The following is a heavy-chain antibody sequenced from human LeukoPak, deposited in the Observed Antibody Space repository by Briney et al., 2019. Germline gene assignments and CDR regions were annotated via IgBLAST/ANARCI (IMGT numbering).Heavy chain of an antibody. J-gene: IGHJ4*02. CDR2: IYSGGST. CDR1: GFTVSSNY. CDR3: AREGNGYYYFDY. D-gene: IGHD3-22*01. Sequence: GGSLRLSCAASGFTVSSNYMSWVRQAPGKGLEWVSVIYSGGSTYYADSVKGRFTISRDNSKNTLYLQMNSLRAEDTAVYYCAREGNGYYYFDYWGQGTLVTVSS. V-gene: IGHV3-53*01.